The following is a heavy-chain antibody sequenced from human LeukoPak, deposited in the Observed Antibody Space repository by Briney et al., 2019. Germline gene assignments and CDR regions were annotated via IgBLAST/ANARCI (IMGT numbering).Heavy chain of an antibody. CDR2: IYYSGST. D-gene: IGHD3-9*01. J-gene: IGHJ4*02. CDR1: GGSISSSNYY. V-gene: IGHV4-39*01. Sequence: KPSETLYLPCTVSGGSISSSNYYWGWIRHPPGKGLEWIGSIYYSGSTYYNPSLNSRVTISVDASKNQFSLKLSSVTAADAAFFFKQKTAYEILTGYYYYFDYWGQGTLVTVSS. CDR3: QKTAYEILTGYYYYFDY.